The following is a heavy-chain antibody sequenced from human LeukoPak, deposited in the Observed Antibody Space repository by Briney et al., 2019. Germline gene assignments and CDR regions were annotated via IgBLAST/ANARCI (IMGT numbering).Heavy chain of an antibody. J-gene: IGHJ4*02. Sequence: SETLSLTCTVSGGSISSGDYYWSWIRQPPGKGLEWIGYIYYSGSTYYNPSLKSRVTISVDTSKNQFSLKLSSVTAADTAVYYCARAPLVVPAAIGYCFDYWGQGTLVTVSS. CDR2: IYYSGST. D-gene: IGHD2-2*02. CDR3: ARAPLVVPAAIGYCFDY. CDR1: GGSISSGDYY. V-gene: IGHV4-30-4*08.